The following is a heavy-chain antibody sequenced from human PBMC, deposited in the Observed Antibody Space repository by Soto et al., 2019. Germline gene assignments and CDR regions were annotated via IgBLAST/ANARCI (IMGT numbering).Heavy chain of an antibody. J-gene: IGHJ4*02. Sequence: EVQLLESGGGLVQPGGSLRLSCAASGFTFSSYAMSWVRQAPGKGLEWVSAISGSGGSTYYADAVKGLFTISRDNSKNTLYLPMNSLRAEDTAVYYCARAFGERFSYYFDDWGQGTLVTVSS. CDR1: GFTFSSYA. V-gene: IGHV3-23*01. CDR2: ISGSGGST. D-gene: IGHD3-10*01. CDR3: ARAFGERFSYYFDD.